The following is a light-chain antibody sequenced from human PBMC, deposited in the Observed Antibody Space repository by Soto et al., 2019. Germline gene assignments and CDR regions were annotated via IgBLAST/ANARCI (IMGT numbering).Light chain of an antibody. Sequence: QSVLTQPASVSGSPRQSITISCTGTSSDVGGYNLVSWYQQYPDKAPKLMIFDVNTRPSGVSNRFSGSKSGNTASLTISGLQAEDEADYYCSSYKSSSTLPYVFGTGTKLTVL. CDR3: SSYKSSSTLPYV. CDR2: DVN. CDR1: SSDVGGYNL. J-gene: IGLJ1*01. V-gene: IGLV2-14*01.